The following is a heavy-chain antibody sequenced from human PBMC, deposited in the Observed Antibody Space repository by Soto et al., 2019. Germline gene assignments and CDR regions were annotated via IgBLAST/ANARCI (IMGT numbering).Heavy chain of an antibody. CDR1: GFIFSSYG. D-gene: IGHD1-20*01. V-gene: IGHV3-30*18. J-gene: IGHJ4*02. Sequence: GGSLRLSCAASGFIFSSYGMHWVRQAPGKGLEWVAFISYDEGKKYYSDSVKGRFTISRDISKSTLYLQMNSLRAEDTAVYYCAKPSYIRAWQITETPLDYCGQGTLVTVSS. CDR2: ISYDEGKK. CDR3: AKPSYIRAWQITETPLDY.